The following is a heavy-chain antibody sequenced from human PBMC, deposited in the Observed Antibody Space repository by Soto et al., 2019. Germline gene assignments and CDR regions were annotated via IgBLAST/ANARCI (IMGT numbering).Heavy chain of an antibody. V-gene: IGHV5-51*07. CDR3: ARLQPPRYYYGMDV. D-gene: IGHD6-13*01. CDR2: IYPGDSDT. Sequence: GSFHKKPGKGLEWMGIIYPGDSDTRYSPSFQGQVTISADKSISTAYLQWSSLKASDTAMYYCARLQPPRYYYGMDVWGQGTTVTVSS. J-gene: IGHJ6*02.